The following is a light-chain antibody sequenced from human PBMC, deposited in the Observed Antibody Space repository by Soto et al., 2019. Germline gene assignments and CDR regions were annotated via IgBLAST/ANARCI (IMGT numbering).Light chain of an antibody. CDR2: EVT. V-gene: IGLV2-14*01. CDR1: STDVGGYDY. J-gene: IGLJ1*01. Sequence: QSVLTQPPSVSGSPGQSITISCTGTSTDVGGYDYVSWYQQHPGEAPTLLIYEVTNRPSGVYNRFSASKSGNTASLNISGLQAEDEAEYFCSSYTTSYSYVFGTGTKVTVL. CDR3: SSYTTSYSYV.